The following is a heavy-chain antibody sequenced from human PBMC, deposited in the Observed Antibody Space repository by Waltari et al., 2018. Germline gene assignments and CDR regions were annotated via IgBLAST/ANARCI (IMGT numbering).Heavy chain of an antibody. CDR3: AGDMGTVTAVHFDY. CDR1: GGSISSSSYY. CDR2: IYYSGST. D-gene: IGHD4-17*01. J-gene: IGHJ4*02. V-gene: IGHV4-39*07. Sequence: QLQLQESGPGLVKPSETLSLTCTVSGGSISSSSYYWGWIRQPPGKGLEWIGSIYYSGSTYYNPSLKSRVTISVDTSKNQFSLKLSSVTAADTAVYYCAGDMGTVTAVHFDYWGQGTLVTVSS.